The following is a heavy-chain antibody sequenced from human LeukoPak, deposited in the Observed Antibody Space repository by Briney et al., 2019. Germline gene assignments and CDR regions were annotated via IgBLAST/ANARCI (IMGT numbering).Heavy chain of an antibody. Sequence: PGGSLRLSCAASGFTVSSNYMSWVRQAPGKGLEWVSVIYSGGSTYYADSVKGRFTISRDNSKNTLYLQMNSLRAEDTAVYYCARDLRDRAFDIWGQGTMVTVSS. D-gene: IGHD2-15*01. CDR3: ARDLRDRAFDI. CDR1: GFTVSSNY. J-gene: IGHJ3*02. CDR2: IYSGGST. V-gene: IGHV3-53*01.